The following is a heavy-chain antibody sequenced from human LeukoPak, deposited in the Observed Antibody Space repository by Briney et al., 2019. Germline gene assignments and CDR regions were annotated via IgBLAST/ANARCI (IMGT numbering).Heavy chain of an antibody. D-gene: IGHD3-9*01. V-gene: IGHV1-2*02. CDR1: GYTFTGYY. J-gene: IGHJ6*02. Sequence: ASVKVSCKASGYTFTGYYMHWVRQAPGQGLEWMGWINPNSGGTNYAQKFQGRVTMTEDTSTDTAYMELSSLRSEDTAVYYCAIYLAPRRGYYGMDVWGQGTTVTVSS. CDR2: INPNSGGT. CDR3: AIYLAPRRGYYGMDV.